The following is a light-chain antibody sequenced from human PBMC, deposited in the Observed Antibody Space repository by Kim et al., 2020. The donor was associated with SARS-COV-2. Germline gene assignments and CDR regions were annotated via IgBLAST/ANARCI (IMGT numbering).Light chain of an antibody. CDR3: TSYRSSGYV. CDR2: DVF. Sequence: QSALTQPASVSGSPGQSITISCTGTSSDVGGYNYVSWYQQYPGKAPKLIIYDVFKRPSGVSNRFSGSKSGNKASLTISGLQAEDEAAYYCTSYRSSGYVFGTGTKVTVL. CDR1: SSDVGGYNY. J-gene: IGLJ1*01. V-gene: IGLV2-14*03.